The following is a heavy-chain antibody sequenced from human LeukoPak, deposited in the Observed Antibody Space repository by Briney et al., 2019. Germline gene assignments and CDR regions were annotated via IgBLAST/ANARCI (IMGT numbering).Heavy chain of an antibody. J-gene: IGHJ4*02. D-gene: IGHD2/OR15-2a*01. CDR1: GFTLSSYW. CDR2: IKQDGSEK. Sequence: GGSLRLSCTASGFTLSSYWMSWVRQAPGKGLEWVANIKQDGSEKYYVDSVKGRFTISRDNAKNSLYLQMDSLRAEDTAVYYCARPIRNSGFPFDYWGQGTLVTVSS. V-gene: IGHV3-7*01. CDR3: ARPIRNSGFPFDY.